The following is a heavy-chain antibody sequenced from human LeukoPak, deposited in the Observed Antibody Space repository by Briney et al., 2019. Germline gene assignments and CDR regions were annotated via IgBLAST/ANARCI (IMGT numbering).Heavy chain of an antibody. V-gene: IGHV2-5*01. CDR3: AHRSMVITLPHDAFDI. Sequence: SGPTLVNPTQTLTLTCTFSGFSLSTSGVGVGWIRQPPGKALEWLALIYWNDDKRYSPSLQSRLTITKDTSKNQVVLTMTNMDPVDTATYYCAHRSMVITLPHDAFDIWGQGTMVIVSS. J-gene: IGHJ3*02. D-gene: IGHD2-21*01. CDR1: GFSLSTSGVG. CDR2: IYWNDDK.